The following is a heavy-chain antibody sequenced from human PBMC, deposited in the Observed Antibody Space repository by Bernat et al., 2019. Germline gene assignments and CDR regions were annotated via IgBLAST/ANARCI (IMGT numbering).Heavy chain of an antibody. CDR3: ARDLRWFGDGMDV. CDR2: ISYDGSNK. V-gene: IGHV3-30-3*01. Sequence: QVQLVESGGGVVQPGRSLRLSCAASGFTFSSYATHWVRQAPGKGLEWVAVISYDGSNKYYADSVKGRFTISRDNSKNTLYLQMNSLRAEDTAVYYCARDLRWFGDGMDVWGQGTTVTVSS. J-gene: IGHJ6*02. CDR1: GFTFSSYA. D-gene: IGHD3-10*01.